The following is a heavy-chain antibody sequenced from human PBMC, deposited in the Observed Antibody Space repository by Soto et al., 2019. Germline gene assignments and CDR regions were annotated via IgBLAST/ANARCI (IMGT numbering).Heavy chain of an antibody. CDR2: INTDGSIT. V-gene: IGHV3-74*01. CDR1: GFTFSSYW. CDR3: VRAFREPC. D-gene: IGHD1-26*01. J-gene: IGHJ4*02. Sequence: PGGSLTLSCAASGFTFSSYWMHWVRQVPGKGLVWVSRINTDGSITNYADSVKGRFTISRDNAKNTLYLQMYSLREEDTAVYYCVRAFREPCWGQGTLVTVSS.